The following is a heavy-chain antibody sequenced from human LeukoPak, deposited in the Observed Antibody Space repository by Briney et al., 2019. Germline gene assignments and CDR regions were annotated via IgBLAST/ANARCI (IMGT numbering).Heavy chain of an antibody. D-gene: IGHD3-10*01. J-gene: IGHJ4*02. Sequence: ASVKVSCKASGYTFTGYYMHWVRQAPGQGLEWMGWVNPNSGGTNYAQKFQGRVTMTRDTSISTAYMELSRLRSDDTAVYYGARGYWARSGEPDFDYWGQGTLVTVSS. CDR1: GYTFTGYY. CDR3: ARGYWARSGEPDFDY. V-gene: IGHV1-2*02. CDR2: VNPNSGGT.